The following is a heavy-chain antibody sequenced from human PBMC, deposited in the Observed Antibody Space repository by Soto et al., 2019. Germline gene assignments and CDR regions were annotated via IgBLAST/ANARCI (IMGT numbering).Heavy chain of an antibody. CDR3: ARDRAGDTALTGPGGDAFDI. CDR2: INPNSGGT. V-gene: IGHV1-2*02. Sequence: QVQLVRSGAEVKKPGASVKVSCKASGYTFTGYYMHWVRQAPGQGLEWMGWINPNSGGTNYAQKFQGRVTMTRDTSISTAYMELSRLRSDDTAVYYCARDRAGDTALTGPGGDAFDIWGQGTMVTVSS. CDR1: GYTFTGYY. J-gene: IGHJ3*02. D-gene: IGHD5-18*01.